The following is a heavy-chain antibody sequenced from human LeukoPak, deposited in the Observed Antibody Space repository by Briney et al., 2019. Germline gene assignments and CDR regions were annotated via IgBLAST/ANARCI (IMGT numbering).Heavy chain of an antibody. CDR1: GGAFSSYA. V-gene: IGHV1-69*05. D-gene: IGHD3-10*01. CDR2: IIPIFGTA. Sequence: SVKVSCKASGGAFSSYAISWVRQAPGQGLEWMGRIIPIFGTANYAQKFQGRVTITTDESTSTAYMELSSLRSEDTAVYYCARDRRFGDPLDYWGQGTLVTVSS. J-gene: IGHJ4*02. CDR3: ARDRRFGDPLDY.